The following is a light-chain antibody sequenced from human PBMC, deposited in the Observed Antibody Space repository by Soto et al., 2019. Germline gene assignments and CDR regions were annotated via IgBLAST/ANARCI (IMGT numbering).Light chain of an antibody. J-gene: IGKJ4*01. V-gene: IGKV1-9*01. CDR1: QDIAIY. Sequence: VGARVTVACRASQDIAIYLAWYQQKPGEAPKLLIYAASTLHGGVPSRFSGSGSGTDFALTITSLQAEDFATYYCQQLSSYPPTFGGGTKVDI. CDR2: AAS. CDR3: QQLSSYPPT.